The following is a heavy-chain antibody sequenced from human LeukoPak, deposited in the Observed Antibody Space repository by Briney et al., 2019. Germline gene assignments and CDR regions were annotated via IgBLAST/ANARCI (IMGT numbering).Heavy chain of an antibody. D-gene: IGHD3-9*01. J-gene: IGHJ3*02. CDR1: GGSISSYY. CDR3: TRHIWSCYFVWHHAFDI. V-gene: IGHV4-59*08. CDR2: IYYSVSA. Sequence: SETLSVTCTVPGGSISSYYWSWIRHPPGRGLWWMGYIYYSVSADHTPSLKSRVTISVDTSNNQFSLNRNSMAGDDTARHYCTRHIWSCYFVWHHAFDIWGQGTMVTVSS.